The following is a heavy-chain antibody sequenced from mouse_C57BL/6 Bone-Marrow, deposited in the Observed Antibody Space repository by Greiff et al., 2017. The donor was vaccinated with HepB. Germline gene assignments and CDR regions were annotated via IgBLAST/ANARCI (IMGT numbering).Heavy chain of an antibody. V-gene: IGHV2-5*01. D-gene: IGHD2-2*01. CDR3: AKKGGYHFYYAMDY. Sequence: VQRVESGPGLVQPSQSLSITCTVSGFSLTSYGVHWVRQSPGKGLEWLGVIWRGGSTDYNAAFMSRLSITKDNSKSQVFFKMNSLQADDTAIYYCAKKGGYHFYYAMDYWGQGTSVTVSS. J-gene: IGHJ4*01. CDR2: IWRGGST. CDR1: GFSLTSYG.